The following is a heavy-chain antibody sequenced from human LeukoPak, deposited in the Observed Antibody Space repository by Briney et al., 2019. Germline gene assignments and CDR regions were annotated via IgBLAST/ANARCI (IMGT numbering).Heavy chain of an antibody. CDR2: INHSGST. D-gene: IGHD4-11*01. J-gene: IGHJ4*02. Sequence: PSKTLSLTCAVYGGSFSGYYWSWIRQPPGKGLEWIGEINHSGSTNYNPSLKSRVTISVDTSKNQFSLKLSSVTAADTAVYYCARGRTSGYSNYGFDYWGQGTLVTVSS. CDR1: GGSFSGYY. V-gene: IGHV4-34*01. CDR3: ARGRTSGYSNYGFDY.